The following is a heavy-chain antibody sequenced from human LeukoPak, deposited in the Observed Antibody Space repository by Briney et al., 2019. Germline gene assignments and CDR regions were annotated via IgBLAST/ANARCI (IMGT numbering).Heavy chain of an antibody. J-gene: IGHJ3*02. Sequence: ASVTVSCKASGYTFTSYGIRWVRQAPGQGLAWMGWISAYNCNTNYAQKLQGRVTMTTDTSTSTAYMELRSLRSDDTAVYYCTIVLLWFGEFAGGAFDIWGQGTMVTVSS. CDR1: GYTFTSYG. CDR2: ISAYNCNT. D-gene: IGHD3-10*01. V-gene: IGHV1-18*01. CDR3: TIVLLWFGEFAGGAFDI.